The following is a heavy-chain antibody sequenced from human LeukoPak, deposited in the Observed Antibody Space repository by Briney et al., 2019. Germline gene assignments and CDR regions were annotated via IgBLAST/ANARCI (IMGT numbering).Heavy chain of an antibody. J-gene: IGHJ4*02. CDR1: GFTFSGSA. CDR2: IRSKANNYAT. D-gene: IGHD3-22*01. Sequence: PGGSLRLSRAASGFTFSGSAMHWVRQASGKGLEWVGRIRSKANNYATAYAASVKGRFTISRDDSKNTAYLQMNNLKTEDTAVYYCTRQSTGVVVVDYWGQGTLVTVSS. V-gene: IGHV3-73*01. CDR3: TRQSTGVVVVDY.